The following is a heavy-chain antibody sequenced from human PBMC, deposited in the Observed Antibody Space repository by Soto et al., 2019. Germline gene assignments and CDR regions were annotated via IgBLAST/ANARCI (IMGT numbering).Heavy chain of an antibody. D-gene: IGHD2-15*01. CDR2: ISWNSGSI. V-gene: IGHV3-9*01. CDR3: AKDNGDCSGGSCHDDAFDI. CDR1: GFTFDDYA. Sequence: EVQLVESGGGLVQPGRSLRLSCAASGFTFDDYAMHWVRQAPGKGLEWVSGISWNSGSIGYADSVKGRFTISRDNAKNSLYLQMNSLRAEDTALYYCAKDNGDCSGGSCHDDAFDIWGQGTMVTVSS. J-gene: IGHJ3*02.